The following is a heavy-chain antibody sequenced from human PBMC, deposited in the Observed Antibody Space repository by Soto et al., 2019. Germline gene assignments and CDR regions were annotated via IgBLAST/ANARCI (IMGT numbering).Heavy chain of an antibody. Sequence: TLSLTCTVSGGSISSYYWSWIRQPPGKGLEWIGYIYYSGSTNYNPSLKSRVTISVDTSKNQFSLKLSSVTAADTAVYYCARETSGTTGTTIASWFDPWGQGTLVTVSS. CDR3: ARETSGTTGTTIASWFDP. J-gene: IGHJ5*02. CDR2: IYYSGST. CDR1: GGSISSYY. V-gene: IGHV4-59*01. D-gene: IGHD1-1*01.